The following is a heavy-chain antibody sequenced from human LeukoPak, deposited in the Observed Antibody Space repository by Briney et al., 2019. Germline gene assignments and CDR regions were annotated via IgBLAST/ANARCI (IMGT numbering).Heavy chain of an antibody. CDR3: ARERETYCSSTSCCEGRQYYYYYMDV. V-gene: IGHV4-4*07. J-gene: IGHJ6*03. D-gene: IGHD2-2*01. Sequence: AETLSLTCTVSGGSISSYYWSWIRQPAGKGLEWIGRTYTSGSTNYNPSLKSRVAMSVDTSKNQFSLKLSSVTAADTAVYYCARERETYCSSTSCCEGRQYYYYYMDVWGKGTTVTISS. CDR2: TYTSGST. CDR1: GGSISSYY.